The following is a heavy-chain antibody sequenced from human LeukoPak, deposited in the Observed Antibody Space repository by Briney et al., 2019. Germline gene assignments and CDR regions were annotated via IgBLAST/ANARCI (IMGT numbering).Heavy chain of an antibody. J-gene: IGHJ4*02. Sequence: TGGSLRPSCAASGFTFSRYWMSWVRQAPGKGLEWVASVKEDGSQKNYADTVKGRFTISRDNAKKSLVLQMNSLRAEDTAVYYCAREAYWGPGTLVTVSS. CDR3: AREAY. V-gene: IGHV3-7*01. CDR1: GFTFSRYW. CDR2: VKEDGSQK.